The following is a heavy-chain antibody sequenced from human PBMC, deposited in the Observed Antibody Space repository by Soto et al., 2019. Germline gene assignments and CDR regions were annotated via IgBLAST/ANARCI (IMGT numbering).Heavy chain of an antibody. J-gene: IGHJ5*02. D-gene: IGHD3-3*01. CDR1: GYSFTSYW. Sequence: GESLKISCKGSGYSFTSYWISWVRQMPGKGLEWMGRIDPSDSYTNYSPSFQGHVTISADKSISTAYLQWSSLKASDTAMYYCARLGAKIFAPSSWFDPWGQGTLVTVSS. CDR2: IDPSDSYT. CDR3: ARLGAKIFAPSSWFDP. V-gene: IGHV5-10-1*01.